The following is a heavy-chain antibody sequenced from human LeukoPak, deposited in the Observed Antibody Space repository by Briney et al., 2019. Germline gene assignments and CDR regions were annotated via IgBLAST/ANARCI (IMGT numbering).Heavy chain of an antibody. Sequence: GGSLRPSCAASGFTFSSYWMSWVRQAPGKGLEWVANIKQDGSEKYYVDSVKGRFTISRDNAKNSLYLQMNSLRAEDTAVYYCARECDFWSGYPLYYYYYYMDVWGKGTTVTVSS. V-gene: IGHV3-7*01. CDR3: ARECDFWSGYPLYYYYYYMDV. CDR2: IKQDGSEK. D-gene: IGHD3-3*01. CDR1: GFTFSSYW. J-gene: IGHJ6*03.